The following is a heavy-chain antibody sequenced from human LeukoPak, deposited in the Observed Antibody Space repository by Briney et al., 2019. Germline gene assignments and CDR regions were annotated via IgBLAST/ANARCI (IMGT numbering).Heavy chain of an antibody. CDR3: ARARINWFDP. J-gene: IGHJ5*02. CDR2: IYNNGST. D-gene: IGHD3-16*01. Sequence: SETLSLTCAVYGGSFSGYYWSWIRQPPGKGLEWIGYIYNNGSTNYNPSLKSRVTISVDTSKNQFSLKLSSVTAADTALYYCARARINWFDPWGQGTLVTVSS. V-gene: IGHV4-59*01. CDR1: GGSFSGYY.